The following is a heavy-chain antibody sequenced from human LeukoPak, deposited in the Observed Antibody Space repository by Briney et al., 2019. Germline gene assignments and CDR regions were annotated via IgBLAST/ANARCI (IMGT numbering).Heavy chain of an antibody. CDR3: ARDQGGYSYGAFDY. D-gene: IGHD5-18*01. CDR2: IRFDATDK. J-gene: IGHJ4*02. V-gene: IGHV3-30*02. Sequence: PGGSLRLSCAASGFRFNSHGMHWVRQAPGKGLEWVAFIRFDATDKYYIDSVKGRFSISRDNSKNTPFLQMNSLRAEDTALYYCARDQGGYSYGAFDYWGQGTLVTVS. CDR1: GFRFNSHG.